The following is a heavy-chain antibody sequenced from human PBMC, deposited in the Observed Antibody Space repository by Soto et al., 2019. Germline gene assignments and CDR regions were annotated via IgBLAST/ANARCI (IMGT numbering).Heavy chain of an antibody. V-gene: IGHV1-18*01. Sequence: QVQLVQSGAEVKKPGASVKVSCKASGYTFTSYGFIWVRQAPGQGLEWMGWISAYNGNPNYAQKDQGRVTMTTNAPTATAYMELRSMRYDDTAVYYCARDRGSYALDCWGQGTLVTVSS. CDR3: ARDRGSYALDC. D-gene: IGHD1-26*01. J-gene: IGHJ4*02. CDR1: GYTFTSYG. CDR2: ISAYNGNP.